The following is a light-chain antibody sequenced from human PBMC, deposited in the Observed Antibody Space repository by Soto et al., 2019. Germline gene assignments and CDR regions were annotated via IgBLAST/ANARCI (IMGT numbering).Light chain of an antibody. J-gene: IGKJ3*01. CDR3: HQYNNWPLA. CDR2: GAS. V-gene: IGKV3-15*01. CDR1: QSVSSN. Sequence: EIVMTQSPATLSVSPGERDTLSCRASQSVSSNLAWYQQKPGQAPRLLIYGASTRATGIPARFSGSGSGTAFTLTISSLQSEDFAVYYCHQYNNWPLAFGPGTKMDIK.